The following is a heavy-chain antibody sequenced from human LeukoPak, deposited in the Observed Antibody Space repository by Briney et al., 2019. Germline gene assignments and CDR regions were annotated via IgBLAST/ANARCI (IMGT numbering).Heavy chain of an antibody. CDR1: GFAFHNYA. D-gene: IGHD4-23*01. Sequence: GGSLRLSCVGSGFAFHNYAMHWVRRPPGKGLEWGSAINWNSDTKAYADSVKGRFTISRDRARNSLYLQMDSLRPEDTALYYCAKDTGGNGAYFYAMDVWGQGTSVTDSS. J-gene: IGHJ6*02. V-gene: IGHV3-9*01. CDR2: INWNSDTK. CDR3: AKDTGGNGAYFYAMDV.